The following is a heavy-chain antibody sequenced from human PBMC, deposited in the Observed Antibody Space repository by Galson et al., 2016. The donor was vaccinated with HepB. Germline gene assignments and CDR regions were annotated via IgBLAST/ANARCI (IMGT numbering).Heavy chain of an antibody. J-gene: IGHJ3*02. Sequence: PALVKPTQTLTLPCTFSGFSLSPSGVGVGWIRQPPGKALEWLALLYWGDEKRYRPPGKSRVTVTKDTSKNEVVLTMTTTDPVDTATYYCAHYSYTSGGQTGAVDIWGQGTVVTVSS. CDR1: GFSLSPSGVG. CDR2: LYWGDEK. CDR3: AHYSYTSGGQTGAVDI. D-gene: IGHD3-10*01. V-gene: IGHV2-5*02.